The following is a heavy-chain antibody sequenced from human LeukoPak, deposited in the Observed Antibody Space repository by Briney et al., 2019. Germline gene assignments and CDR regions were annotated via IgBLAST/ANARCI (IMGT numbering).Heavy chain of an antibody. V-gene: IGHV3-7*01. CDR2: IKQDGSEK. CDR1: GFTFSSYW. Sequence: GGSLRLSCAASGFTFSSYWMSWVRQAPGKGLEWVANIKQDGSEKYYVDSVKGRFTISRDNAKNSLYLQMNSLRAEDTAVYYCARPLSPYYYYYGMDVWGQGTTVTVSS. J-gene: IGHJ6*02. CDR3: ARPLSPYYYYYGMDV.